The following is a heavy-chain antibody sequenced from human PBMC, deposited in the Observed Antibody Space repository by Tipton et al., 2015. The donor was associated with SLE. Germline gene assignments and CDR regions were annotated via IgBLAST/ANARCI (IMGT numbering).Heavy chain of an antibody. J-gene: IGHJ4*02. D-gene: IGHD3-22*01. V-gene: IGHV4-59*08. CDR1: GGSISSYY. Sequence: TLSLTCTVSGGSISSYYWSWIRQPPGKGLEWIGYIYYSGSTNYNPSLKGRVTISVDTSKNQFSLKLSSVTAADTAVYYCARSGDSSGRNLLDFDYWGQGTLVTVSS. CDR3: ARSGDSSGRNLLDFDY. CDR2: IYYSGST.